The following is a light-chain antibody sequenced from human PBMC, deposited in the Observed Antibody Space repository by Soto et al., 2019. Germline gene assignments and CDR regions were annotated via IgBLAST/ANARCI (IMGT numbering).Light chain of an antibody. Sequence: EIVMTQSPATLSVSPGERATLSCRASQSVSSNLAWYQQKPGQAPRVLIYDISTRATGIPTRFSGSGSGTAFTLTISSLQSEDFAVDYCQQYNSWPLTFGGGTKVEIK. V-gene: IGKV3D-15*01. J-gene: IGKJ4*01. CDR1: QSVSSN. CDR2: DIS. CDR3: QQYNSWPLT.